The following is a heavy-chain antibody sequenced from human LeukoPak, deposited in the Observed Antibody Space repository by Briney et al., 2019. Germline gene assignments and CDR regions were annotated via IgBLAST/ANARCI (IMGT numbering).Heavy chain of an antibody. CDR1: GFTVSSSY. J-gene: IGHJ6*03. Sequence: GGSLRLSCAASGFTVSSSYKSWVRQAPGRGLEWVSVIYSGGSTYYADSVKGRFTISRDNSKNTLYLQMNSLRAEDTAVYYCASQRGYSYGYYYYYMDVWGKGTTVTVSS. CDR3: ASQRGYSYGYYYYYMDV. CDR2: IYSGGST. D-gene: IGHD5-18*01. V-gene: IGHV3-53*01.